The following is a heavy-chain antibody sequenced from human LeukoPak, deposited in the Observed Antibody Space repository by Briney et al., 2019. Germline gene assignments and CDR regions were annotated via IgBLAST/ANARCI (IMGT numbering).Heavy chain of an antibody. CDR3: ARALHSSSPVPNDY. J-gene: IGHJ4*02. Sequence: PGGSLRLSCAASGFTFSSYSMNWVRQAPGKGLEWVSSISSSSYIYYADSVKGRFTISRDNAKNSLYLQMNSLGAEDTAVYYCARALHSSSPVPNDYWAREPWSPSPQ. D-gene: IGHD6-13*01. V-gene: IGHV3-21*01. CDR2: ISSSSYI. CDR1: GFTFSSYS.